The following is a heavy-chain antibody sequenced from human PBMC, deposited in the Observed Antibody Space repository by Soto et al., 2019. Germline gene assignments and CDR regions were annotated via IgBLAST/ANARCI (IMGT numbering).Heavy chain of an antibody. CDR2: TSYDGSNK. D-gene: IGHD4-17*01. Sequence: GGSLRLSCVASGFIFTTYGMHWVRQAPGKGLEWVAVTSYDGSNKYYADSVKGRFTISRDNSKNTLYLQMNSLRAEDTAVYYCAKPYCGDYVAFDIWGQGTMVTV. CDR3: AKPYCGDYVAFDI. CDR1: GFIFTTYG. J-gene: IGHJ3*02. V-gene: IGHV3-30*18.